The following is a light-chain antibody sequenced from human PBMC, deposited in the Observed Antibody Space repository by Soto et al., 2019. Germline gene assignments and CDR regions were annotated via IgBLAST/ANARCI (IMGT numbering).Light chain of an antibody. V-gene: IGKV1-9*01. CDR1: QGISSY. CDR2: AAS. Sequence: DIQLTQCPSFLSASVGDRVTITWRASQGISSYLAWYQQKPGKAPKLLIYAASTLQSGVPSRFSGSGSGTEFTLTISSLQPEDFATYYCQQFNSYPITFGQGTRLENK. CDR3: QQFNSYPIT. J-gene: IGKJ5*01.